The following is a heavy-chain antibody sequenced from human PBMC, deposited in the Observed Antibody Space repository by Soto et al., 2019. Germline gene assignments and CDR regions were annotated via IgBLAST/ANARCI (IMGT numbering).Heavy chain of an antibody. Sequence: GGSLRLSCAASGFTFSSYAMSWVRQAPGKGLEWVSAISGSGGSTYYADSVKGRFTISRDNSKNTLYLQMNSLRAEDTAVYYCAKDKGHYYGSGSYLGYWGQGTLVTVSS. CDR1: GFTFSSYA. D-gene: IGHD3-10*01. CDR3: AKDKGHYYGSGSYLGY. V-gene: IGHV3-23*01. CDR2: ISGSGGST. J-gene: IGHJ4*02.